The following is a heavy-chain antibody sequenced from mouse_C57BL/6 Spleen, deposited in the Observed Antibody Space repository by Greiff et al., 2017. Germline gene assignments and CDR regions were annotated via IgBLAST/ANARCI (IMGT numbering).Heavy chain of an antibody. Sequence: VQLQQSGPELVQPGASVKLSCKASGYTFTSYVINWVKQRPGQGLEWIGWIYPRDGSTNYNEKFTGKATLTVDTSSSTAYMALPSLTSEDSAVYFCARGWDYFDYWGQGTTLTVSS. V-gene: IGHV1-85*01. CDR3: ARGWDYFDY. J-gene: IGHJ2*01. CDR1: GYTFTSYV. CDR2: IYPRDGST. D-gene: IGHD1-1*02.